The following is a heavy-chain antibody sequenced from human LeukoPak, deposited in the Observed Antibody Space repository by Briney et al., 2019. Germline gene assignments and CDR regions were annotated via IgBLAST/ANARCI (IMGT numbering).Heavy chain of an antibody. Sequence: ASVKVSCKASGYTFTSYGITWVRQAPGQGLEWMGWISAYNGDTNYAQKLQGRVTMTTETSTSTAYMELGSLTSNDTAVFYCASNTGSDSSGYAYWGQGTLVTVSS. D-gene: IGHD3-22*01. CDR3: ASNTGSDSSGYAY. CDR2: ISAYNGDT. J-gene: IGHJ4*02. V-gene: IGHV1-18*01. CDR1: GYTFTSYG.